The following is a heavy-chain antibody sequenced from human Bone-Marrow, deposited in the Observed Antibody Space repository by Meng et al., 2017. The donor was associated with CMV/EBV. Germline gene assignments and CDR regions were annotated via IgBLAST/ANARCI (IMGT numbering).Heavy chain of an antibody. D-gene: IGHD4-11*01. J-gene: IGHJ4*02. CDR3: AREHSKGPSDY. Sequence: ASVKVSCKASGYTFTSYYMHWVRQAPGQGLEWMGIINPSDGSTNYAQKFQGRVTMTRDTSTSTVYMELSSLRSEDTAVYYCAREHSKGPSDYWGQGTLVTVSS. V-gene: IGHV1-46*01. CDR1: GYTFTSYY. CDR2: INPSDGST.